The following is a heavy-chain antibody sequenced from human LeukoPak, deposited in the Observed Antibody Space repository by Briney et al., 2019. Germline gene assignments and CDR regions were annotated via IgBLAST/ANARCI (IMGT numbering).Heavy chain of an antibody. CDR2: INHSGST. CDR3: ARCISTLIDP. CDR1: GGSFSGYY. Sequence: SETLSLTCAVYGGSFSGYYWSWIRQPPGKGLEWIGEINHSGSTNYSPSLKSRVTISVDTSKNQFSLKLSSVTAADTAVYYCARCISTLIDPWGQGTLVTVSS. J-gene: IGHJ5*02. V-gene: IGHV4-34*01. D-gene: IGHD2-8*01.